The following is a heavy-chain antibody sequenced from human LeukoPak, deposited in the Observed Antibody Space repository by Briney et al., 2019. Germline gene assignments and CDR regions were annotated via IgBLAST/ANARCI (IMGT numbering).Heavy chain of an antibody. Sequence: GGSLRLSCAASGFSFSSYSMSWVRQAPGKGLEWVSSVSGGSDYIYYADSVKGRFTISRDNAFNSLYLQMNSLRAEDTAVYYCASLGGGSGSSHNPLVDHWGQGTLVTVSS. CDR3: ASLGGGSGSSHNPLVDH. CDR2: VSGGSDYI. CDR1: GFSFSSYS. D-gene: IGHD3-10*01. V-gene: IGHV3-21*01. J-gene: IGHJ4*02.